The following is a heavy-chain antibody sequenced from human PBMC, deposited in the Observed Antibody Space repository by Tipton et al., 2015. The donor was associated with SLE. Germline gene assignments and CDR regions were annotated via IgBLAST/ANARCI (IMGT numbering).Heavy chain of an antibody. Sequence: TLSLTCTVSGGSISGSSYYWDWIRQPPGKGAEWIGRITNSGNTYYTPSSQSRVTMSVDTSKNHFSLKLSSVTAADTAVYYCARHDANYGRNWFDPWGQGTLVTVSS. D-gene: IGHD4/OR15-4a*01. CDR3: ARHDANYGRNWFDP. CDR2: ITNSGNT. CDR1: GGSISGSSYY. J-gene: IGHJ5*02. V-gene: IGHV4-39*01.